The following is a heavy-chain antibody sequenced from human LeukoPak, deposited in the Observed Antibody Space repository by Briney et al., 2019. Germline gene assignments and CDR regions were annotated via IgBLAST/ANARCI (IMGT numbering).Heavy chain of an antibody. D-gene: IGHD6-13*01. V-gene: IGHV3-23*01. CDR2: ISGSGGST. CDR3: AKDLPPSSSWYRVDYYGMDV. CDR1: GLTFSSYA. Sequence: GGSLRLSCAASGLTFSSYAMSWVRQAPGKGLEWVSAISGSGGSTYYADSVKGRFTISRDNSKNTLYLQMNSLRAEDTAVYYCAKDLPPSSSWYRVDYYGMDVWGQGTTVTVSS. J-gene: IGHJ6*02.